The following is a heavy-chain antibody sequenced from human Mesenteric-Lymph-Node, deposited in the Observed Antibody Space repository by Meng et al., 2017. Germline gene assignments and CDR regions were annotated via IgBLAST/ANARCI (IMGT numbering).Heavy chain of an antibody. Sequence: GGSLRLSCAASGFTFSRYSMHWVRQAPGKGLEWVSAISGSGGSTYYADSVKGRFTISRDNSKNTLYLQMNSLRAEDTAVYYCAKLPYDILTGSTFDYWGQGTLVTVSS. V-gene: IGHV3-23*01. D-gene: IGHD3-9*01. CDR1: GFTFSRYS. CDR2: ISGSGGST. CDR3: AKLPYDILTGSTFDY. J-gene: IGHJ4*02.